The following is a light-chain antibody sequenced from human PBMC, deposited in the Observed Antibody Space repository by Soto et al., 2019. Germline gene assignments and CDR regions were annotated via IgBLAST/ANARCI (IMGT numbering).Light chain of an antibody. CDR1: QNIGSW. Sequence: DIQMPQFPSTLSSSVGDRVTITCRASQNIGSWLAWYQQKPGKAPKVLSYDVSNLETGVPSRFSGSGSGTEFTPTISSLQPDDFATYYCQQYSTYTPRTFGQGTKVEIK. V-gene: IGKV1-5*01. CDR3: QQYSTYTPRT. CDR2: DVS. J-gene: IGKJ1*01.